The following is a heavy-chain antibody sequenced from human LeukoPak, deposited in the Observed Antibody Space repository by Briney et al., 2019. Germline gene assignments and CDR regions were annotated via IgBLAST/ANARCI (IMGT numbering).Heavy chain of an antibody. V-gene: IGHV3-30*02. CDR1: GFTFSSYD. J-gene: IGHJ4*02. D-gene: IGHD3-22*01. Sequence: GGSLRLSCAASGFTFSSYDMHWVRQAPGKGLEWVAFIRYDGSNKYYADSVKGRFTISRDNSKSTLYLQMNSLRAGDTAVYYCAKVGAMILQHYFDYWGQGTLVTVSS. CDR3: AKVGAMILQHYFDY. CDR2: IRYDGSNK.